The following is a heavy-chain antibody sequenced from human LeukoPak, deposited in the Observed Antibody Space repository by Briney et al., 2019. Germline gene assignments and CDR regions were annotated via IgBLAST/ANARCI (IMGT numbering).Heavy chain of an antibody. D-gene: IGHD3-10*01. J-gene: IGHJ4*02. V-gene: IGHV3-23*01. CDR3: AKRGIVIRGFLIGFHKEAYYFDY. CDR1: GITLSNYG. CDR2: ISESGGST. Sequence: GGSLRLSCVVSGITLSNYGMSWVRQAPGKGLEWVSGISESGGSTNYADSVKGRFIISRENSKNTVYLQMNSLRAEDTAVYFCAKRGIVIRGFLIGFHKEAYYFDYWGQGILVTVSS.